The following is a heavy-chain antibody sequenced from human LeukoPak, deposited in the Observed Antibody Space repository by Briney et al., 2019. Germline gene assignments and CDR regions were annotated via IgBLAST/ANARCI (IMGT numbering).Heavy chain of an antibody. CDR3: ARGTAYHYYSMDV. J-gene: IGHJ6*02. CDR2: ISGSGTTK. V-gene: IGHV3-48*03. CDR1: GFTFRSYE. Sequence: GGSLRLSCAASGFTFRSYEVNWVRQAPGKGLEWVSFISGSGTTKYYADSVKGRFTISRDNAKSSLYLQMISLRAEDTAVYYCARGTAYHYYSMDVWGQGTTVTVSS. D-gene: IGHD2-2*01.